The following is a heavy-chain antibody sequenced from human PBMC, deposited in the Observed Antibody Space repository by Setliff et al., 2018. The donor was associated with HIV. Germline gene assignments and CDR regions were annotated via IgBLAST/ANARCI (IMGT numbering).Heavy chain of an antibody. CDR2: IYYSGSA. V-gene: IGHV4-39*07. J-gene: IGHJ4*02. D-gene: IGHD1-1*01. Sequence: PSETLSLTCTISGGSITNTRSYWGWIRQPPGRGLEWIATIYYSGSAYYNPSLKNRVTIFLDTSKNQFSLKLTSVTAADTAVYYCATVDGTRYLDYWGQGKLVTVSS. CDR1: GGSITNTRSY. CDR3: ATVDGTRYLDY.